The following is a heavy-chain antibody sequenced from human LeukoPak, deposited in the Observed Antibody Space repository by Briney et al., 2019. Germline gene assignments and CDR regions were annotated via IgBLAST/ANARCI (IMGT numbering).Heavy chain of an antibody. V-gene: IGHV3-74*01. CDR2: INSDGSST. CDR3: AGSLVANWFGP. CDR1: GFTFSTYW. D-gene: IGHD6-6*01. Sequence: GGSLRLSCAASGFTFSTYWMHWVRQAPGKGLVWVSRINSDGSSTTYADSVKGRFTISRDNAKNTLYLQMNSLRAEDTAVYYCAGSLVANWFGPWGQGTLVIVS. J-gene: IGHJ5*02.